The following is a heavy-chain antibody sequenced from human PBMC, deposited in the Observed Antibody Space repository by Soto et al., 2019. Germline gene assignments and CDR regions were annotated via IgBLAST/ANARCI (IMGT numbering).Heavy chain of an antibody. CDR2: IYYSRST. CDR1: GGSISSYY. CDR3: ARFNWYFDL. J-gene: IGHJ2*01. Sequence: QVQLQESGPGLVKPSETLSLTCTVSGGSISSYYWSWIRQPPGKGLEWIGYIYYSRSTNYNPALKSRVTISVDTCKNQFSLKLSSVTAADTAVYYCARFNWYFDLWGRGTLVTVSS. V-gene: IGHV4-59*08.